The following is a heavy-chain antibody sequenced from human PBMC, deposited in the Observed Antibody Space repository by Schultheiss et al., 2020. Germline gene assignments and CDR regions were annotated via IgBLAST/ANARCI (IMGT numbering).Heavy chain of an antibody. CDR3: ASREATIWVSVFDY. CDR2: INHSGST. D-gene: IGHD5-12*01. V-gene: IGHV4-34*01. Sequence: SQTLSLTWAVYGGSFSGYYWSWFRQPPGKGLGWVGEINHSGSTNYNPSLKSRVTISVDTSKNQFSLKLCSVTAADTAVYYCASREATIWVSVFDYWGQGTLGNVYS. CDR1: GGSFSGYY. J-gene: IGHJ4*02.